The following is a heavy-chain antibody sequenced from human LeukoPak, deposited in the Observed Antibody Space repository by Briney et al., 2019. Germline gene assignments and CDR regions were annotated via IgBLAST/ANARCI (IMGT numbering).Heavy chain of an antibody. Sequence: GASVKVSCKASGYTFTSYDINWVRQATGQGLEWMGWMNPNSGNTGYAQKFQGRVTMTRNTSISTAYMELSSLRSEDTAVYYCARVGAGVVPAALPYNWFDPWGQGTLVTVSS. J-gene: IGHJ5*02. V-gene: IGHV1-8*01. CDR3: ARVGAGVVPAALPYNWFDP. CDR1: GYTFTSYD. CDR2: MNPNSGNT. D-gene: IGHD2-2*01.